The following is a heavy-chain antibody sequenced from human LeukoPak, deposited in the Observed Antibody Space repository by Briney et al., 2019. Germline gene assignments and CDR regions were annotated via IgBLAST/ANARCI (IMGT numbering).Heavy chain of an antibody. V-gene: IGHV5-51*01. CDR2: IYPGDSDT. D-gene: IGHD3-10*01. CDR3: ARRRGLLGSPDYFDY. J-gene: IGHJ4*02. CDR1: GYSFTSYW. Sequence: GESLKISCKASGYSFTSYWIGWVRQMPGKGLEWMGIIYPGDSDTRYSPSFQGQVTISVDKSISTAYLQWSSLKASDTAVYYCARRRGLLGSPDYFDYWGRGTLVTVSS.